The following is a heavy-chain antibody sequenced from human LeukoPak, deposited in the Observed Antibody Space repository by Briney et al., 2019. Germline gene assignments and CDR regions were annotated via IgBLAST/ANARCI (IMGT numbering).Heavy chain of an antibody. V-gene: IGHV3-23*01. CDR3: AKDGFYDFWSGYSGYFDY. D-gene: IGHD3-3*01. CDR1: GFTFSSYA. CDR2: ISGSGGST. J-gene: IGHJ4*02. Sequence: GGSLRLSCAASGFTFSSYAMSWVRQAPGKGLEWVSAISGSGGSTYYADSVKGRLTISRDNSKNTLYLQMNSLRAEDTAVYYCAKDGFYDFWSGYSGYFDYWGQGTLVTVSS.